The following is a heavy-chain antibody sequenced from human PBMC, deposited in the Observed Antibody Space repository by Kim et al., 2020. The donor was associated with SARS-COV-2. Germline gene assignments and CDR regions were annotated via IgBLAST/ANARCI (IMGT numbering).Heavy chain of an antibody. D-gene: IGHD3-3*01. CDR2: IYYSGST. Sequence: SETLSLTCTVSGGSISSYYWSWIRQPPGKGLEWIGYIYYSGSTNYNPSLKSRVTISVDTSKNQFSLKLSSVTAADTAVYYCAREIRGYYTYYYYYMDVWGKGTTVTVSS. J-gene: IGHJ6*03. CDR3: AREIRGYYTYYYYYMDV. V-gene: IGHV4-59*01. CDR1: GGSISSYY.